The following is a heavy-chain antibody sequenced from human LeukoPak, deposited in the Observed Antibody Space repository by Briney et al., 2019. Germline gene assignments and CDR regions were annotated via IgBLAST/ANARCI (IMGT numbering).Heavy chain of an antibody. Sequence: GGSLRLSCTASGFTFGDYAMSWVRQAPGKGLEWVSAICGSGGSTYYADSVKGRFTISRDNSKNTLYLQMKSLRAEDTAVYYCAKDPLATVTIFDYWGQGTLVTVSS. D-gene: IGHD4-17*01. CDR3: AKDPLATVTIFDY. CDR2: ICGSGGST. V-gene: IGHV3-23*01. CDR1: GFTFGDYA. J-gene: IGHJ4*02.